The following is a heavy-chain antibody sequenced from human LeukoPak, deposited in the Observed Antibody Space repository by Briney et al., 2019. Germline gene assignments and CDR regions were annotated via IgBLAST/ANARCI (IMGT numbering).Heavy chain of an antibody. Sequence: GGSLRLSCAASGSTFSSYSMNWVRQAPGKGLEWVSSISSSSSYIYYADSVKGRFTISRDNAKNSLYLQMNSLRAEDTAVYYCARGLRGYSYGPSYYFDYWGQGTLVTVSS. CDR2: ISSSSSYI. D-gene: IGHD5-18*01. CDR1: GSTFSSYS. V-gene: IGHV3-21*01. J-gene: IGHJ4*02. CDR3: ARGLRGYSYGPSYYFDY.